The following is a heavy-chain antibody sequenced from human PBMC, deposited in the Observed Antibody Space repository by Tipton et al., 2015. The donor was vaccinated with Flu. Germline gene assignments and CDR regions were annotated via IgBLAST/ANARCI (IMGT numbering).Heavy chain of an antibody. Sequence: TLSLTCTVSGGSISSSSYYWGWIRQPPGKGLEWIGSIYYSGSTYYNPFLKSRVTISVDTSKNQFSLKLSSVTAADTAVYYCARDSWTRNSSGYPYWGQGTLVTVSS. CDR1: GGSISSSSYY. CDR3: ARDSWTRNSSGYPY. D-gene: IGHD3-22*01. J-gene: IGHJ4*02. V-gene: IGHV4-39*07. CDR2: IYYSGST.